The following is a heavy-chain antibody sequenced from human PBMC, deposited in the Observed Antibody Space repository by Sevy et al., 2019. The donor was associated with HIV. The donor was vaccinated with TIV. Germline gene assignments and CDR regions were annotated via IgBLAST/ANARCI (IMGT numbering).Heavy chain of an antibody. CDR2: INPNSGGT. D-gene: IGHD6-19*01. CDR1: GYTFTGYY. J-gene: IGHJ4*02. V-gene: IGHV1-2*02. CDR3: ARDLYSSGWYVTFDY. Sequence: ASVKVSYKASGYTFTGYYMHWVRQAPGQGLEWMGWINPNSGGTNYAQKFQGRVTMTRDTSISTAYMELSRLRSDDTAVYYCARDLYSSGWYVTFDYWGQGTLVTVSS.